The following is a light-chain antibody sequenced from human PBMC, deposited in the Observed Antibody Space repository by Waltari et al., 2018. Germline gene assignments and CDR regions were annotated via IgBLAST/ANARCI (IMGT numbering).Light chain of an antibody. CDR2: NNN. CDR3: AGWDDSRKGWM. Sequence: QSVVTQSPSASGPPGQRVTISCSGSSSNIGSKTVNWYQHLPGTAPKLLIHNNNHPPSGVPARFSGTKSDTSASLAISGLQSEDEAEYYCAGWDDSRKGWMFGGGTKLTVL. J-gene: IGLJ3*02. CDR1: SSNIGSKT. V-gene: IGLV1-44*01.